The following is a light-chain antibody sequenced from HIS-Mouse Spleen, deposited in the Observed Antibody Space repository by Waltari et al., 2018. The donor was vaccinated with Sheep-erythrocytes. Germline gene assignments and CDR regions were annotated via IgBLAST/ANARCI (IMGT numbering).Light chain of an antibody. V-gene: IGLV2-8*01. CDR1: SSDVGGYNY. Sequence: QSALTQPPSASGSPGQSVTISCTGTSSDVGGYNYVSWYQQHPGNAPKLMSYEVSTRPSGVPDRFSGSKTCNTASLTVSGLQAEDEADYYCSSYAGSNNWVFGGGTKLTVL. J-gene: IGLJ3*02. CDR3: SSYAGSNNWV. CDR2: EVS.